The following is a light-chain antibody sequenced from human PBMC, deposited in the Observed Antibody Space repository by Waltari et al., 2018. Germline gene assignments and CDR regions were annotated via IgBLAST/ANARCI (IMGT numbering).Light chain of an antibody. Sequence: QSALTQPASVSGSPGQSITLSCTGTSSDVGGYNYVSWYQQHPDKAPKLLIYDVTKRPSWVSYRFSASKSGNTASLTISGLQAEDEGEYYCSSYTSSSTRVFGGGTKLTVL. CDR1: SSDVGGYNY. J-gene: IGLJ3*02. V-gene: IGLV2-14*03. CDR2: DVT. CDR3: SSYTSSSTRV.